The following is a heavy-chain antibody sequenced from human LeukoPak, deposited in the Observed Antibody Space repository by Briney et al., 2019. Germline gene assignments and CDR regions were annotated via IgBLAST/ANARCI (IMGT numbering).Heavy chain of an antibody. CDR2: MNSDGSST. CDR1: GFTFSSYW. Sequence: TGGSLRLSCAASGFTFSSYWMHWVRQAPGKGLVWVSRMNSDGSSTSYADSVKGRFTISRDNAKNTLYLQMNSLRAEDTAVYYCASITQHFGSYRTGYAFDIWGQGTMVTVSP. J-gene: IGHJ3*02. CDR3: ASITQHFGSYRTGYAFDI. V-gene: IGHV3-74*01. D-gene: IGHD1-26*01.